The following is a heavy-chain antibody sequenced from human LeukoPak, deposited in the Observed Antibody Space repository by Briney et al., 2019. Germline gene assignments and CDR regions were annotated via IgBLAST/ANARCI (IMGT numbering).Heavy chain of an antibody. CDR1: GYTFTSYS. J-gene: IGHJ4*02. D-gene: IGHD3-10*01. Sequence: ASVKVSCKASGYTFTSYSMNWVQQAPGQGLEWMVWINTNTRNPTYAQGFTGRFVFSLDTSVSTAYLQISSLKAEDTAVYYCARGPSVLLWFGEFYWGQGTLVTVSS. CDR2: INTNTRNP. CDR3: ARGPSVLLWFGEFY. V-gene: IGHV7-4-1*02.